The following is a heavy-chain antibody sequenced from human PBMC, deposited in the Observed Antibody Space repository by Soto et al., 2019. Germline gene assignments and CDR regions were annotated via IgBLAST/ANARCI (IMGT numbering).Heavy chain of an antibody. Sequence: PGGSLGLSFAASGFTFSSYAMHWVRQAPGKGLEWVAVISYDGSNKYYADSVKGRFTISRDNSKNTLYLQMNSLRAEDTAVYYCARASEDFWSGYYTNAFDIWGQGTMVNVSS. CDR2: ISYDGSNK. CDR3: ARASEDFWSGYYTNAFDI. D-gene: IGHD3-3*01. CDR1: GFTFSSYA. J-gene: IGHJ3*02. V-gene: IGHV3-30-3*01.